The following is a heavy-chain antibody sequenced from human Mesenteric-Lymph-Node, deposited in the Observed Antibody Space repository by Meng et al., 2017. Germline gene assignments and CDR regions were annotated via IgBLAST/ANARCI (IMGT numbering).Heavy chain of an antibody. Sequence: GESLKISCAASGFTFSSYAMHWVRQAPGKGLEWVAVISYDGSNKYYADSVKGRFTISRDNSKNTLYLQMNSLRAKDTAVYYCARDLGSSWSFDYWGQGTLVTVSS. CDR1: GFTFSSYA. CDR2: ISYDGSNK. V-gene: IGHV3-30*07. CDR3: ARDLGSSWSFDY. D-gene: IGHD6-13*01. J-gene: IGHJ4*02.